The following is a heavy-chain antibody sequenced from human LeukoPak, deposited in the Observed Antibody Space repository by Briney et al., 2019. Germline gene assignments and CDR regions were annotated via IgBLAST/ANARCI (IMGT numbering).Heavy chain of an antibody. D-gene: IGHD4/OR15-4a*01. CDR1: GFTFSSYG. CDR2: ISGSGGST. V-gene: IGHV3-23*01. CDR3: ARAPTIDFYYYYMDV. J-gene: IGHJ6*03. Sequence: GGSLRLSCAASGFTFSSYGMSWVRQAPGKGLEWVSTISGSGGSTYYADSVKGRFTISRDNSKNTLYLQMNSLRTEDTALYYCARAPTIDFYYYYMDVWGRGTTVTVSS.